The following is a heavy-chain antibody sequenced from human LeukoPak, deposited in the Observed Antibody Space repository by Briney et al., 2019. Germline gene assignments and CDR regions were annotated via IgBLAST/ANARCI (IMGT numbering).Heavy chain of an antibody. Sequence: PSETLSLTCAVYGGSFSGYYWSWIRQPPGKGLEWIGEINHSGSTNYNPSLKSRVTISVDTSKNQFSLKLSSVTAADTAVYYCARGPNSEAAVGTFFDYWGQGTLVTVSS. V-gene: IGHV4-34*01. CDR3: ARGPNSEAAVGTFFDY. D-gene: IGHD6-13*01. J-gene: IGHJ4*02. CDR1: GGSFSGYY. CDR2: INHSGST.